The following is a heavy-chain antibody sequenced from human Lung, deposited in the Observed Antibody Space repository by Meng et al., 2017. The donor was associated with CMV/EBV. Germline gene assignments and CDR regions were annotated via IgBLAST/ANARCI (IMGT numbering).Heavy chain of an antibody. J-gene: IGHJ5*02. D-gene: IGHD3-3*01. CDR2: IYYSGST. CDR3: AREPGDFWSGYHGWFDP. V-gene: IGHV4-61*01. CDR1: GGSVSSGSYY. Sequence: SETXSLTCTVSGGSVSSGSYYWSWIRQPPGKGLEWIGYIYYSGSTNYNPSLKSRVTISVDTSKNQFSLKLSSVTAADTAVYYCAREPGDFWSGYHGWFDPWXQGTXVTVSS.